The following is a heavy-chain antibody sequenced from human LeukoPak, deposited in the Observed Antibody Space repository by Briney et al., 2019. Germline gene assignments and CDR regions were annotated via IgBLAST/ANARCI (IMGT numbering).Heavy chain of an antibody. V-gene: IGHV4-59*08. CDR1: GGSISSYY. J-gene: IGHJ4*02. Sequence: SETLSLTCTVSGGSISSYYWSWIRQPPGKGLEWIGYIYYSGSTNYNPSLKSRVTISVDTSKNQFSLKLSSVTAADTAVYYCASWHEMATIWATFDYWGQGTLVTVSS. CDR3: ASWHEMATIWATFDY. D-gene: IGHD5-24*01. CDR2: IYYSGST.